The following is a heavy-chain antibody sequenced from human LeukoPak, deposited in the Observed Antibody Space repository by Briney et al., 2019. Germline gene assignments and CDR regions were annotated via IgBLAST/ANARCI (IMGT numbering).Heavy chain of an antibody. J-gene: IGHJ4*02. CDR3: ARVEWDY. V-gene: IGHV3-53*05. CDR2: IFSGGAT. Sequence: GGSLRLSCAASGFTVSSNYMSWVRQAPGKGLEWVSVIFSGGATYHADSVQGRFTISRDNSKNTLYLQMNSLRAEDTAVYYCARVEWDYWGQGTLVTVSS. D-gene: IGHD3-3*01. CDR1: GFTVSSNY.